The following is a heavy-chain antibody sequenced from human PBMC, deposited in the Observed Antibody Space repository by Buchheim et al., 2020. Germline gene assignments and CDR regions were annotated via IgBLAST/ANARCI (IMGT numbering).Heavy chain of an antibody. D-gene: IGHD2-15*01. CDR3: ASSLGYCNGGSCYPGDYYFYGLDV. J-gene: IGHJ6*02. CDR2: IHYSGST. CDR1: GGSISSGGYY. Sequence: QVQLQESGPGLVKPSQTLSLTCTVSGGSISSGGYYWSWIRRHPGKGLEWIGYIHYSGSTYYNPSLKSRVTISIDTSKDQFSLQLSSVTAADTAVYFCASSLGYCNGGSCYPGDYYFYGLDVWGQGTT. V-gene: IGHV4-31*03.